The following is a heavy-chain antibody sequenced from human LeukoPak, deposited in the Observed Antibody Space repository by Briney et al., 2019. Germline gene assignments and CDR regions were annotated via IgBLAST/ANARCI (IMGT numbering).Heavy chain of an antibody. V-gene: IGHV3-33*01. Sequence: PGGALRLSCAASGFTFSTYSMHWVRQAPGRGLEWVAVIWYDGSNKYYADSVKGRFTISRDNSKNTLYLQMNSLRAEDTAVYYCASQGPEGSSGWYWGQGTLVTVSS. CDR2: IWYDGSNK. J-gene: IGHJ4*02. CDR1: GFTFSTYS. D-gene: IGHD6-19*01. CDR3: ASQGPEGSSGWY.